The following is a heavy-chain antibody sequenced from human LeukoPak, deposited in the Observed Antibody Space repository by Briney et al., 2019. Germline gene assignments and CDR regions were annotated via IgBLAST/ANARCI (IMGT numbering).Heavy chain of an antibody. CDR2: ISPNSGGT. D-gene: IGHD3-10*01. V-gene: IGHV1-2*02. J-gene: IGHJ4*02. CDR1: GFTFSGYY. Sequence: ASVKVSCKASGFTFSGYYMHWVRPAPGQGLEWMAWISPNSGGTNYVQKFQGRVTVTRDTSISTDYMEISGLTSDDTALYYCAREPSGSGGYDYWGQGTLVTVSS. CDR3: AREPSGSGGYDY.